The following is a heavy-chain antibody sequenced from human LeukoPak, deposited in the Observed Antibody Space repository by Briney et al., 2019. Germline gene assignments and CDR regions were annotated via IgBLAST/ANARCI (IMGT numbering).Heavy chain of an antibody. V-gene: IGHV4-39*07. Sequence: PSETLSFTCTVSGGSISSSSYYWGWIRQPPGKGLEWIGSIYYSGSTYYNPSLKSRVTISVDTSKNQFSLKLSSVTAADTAVYYCARAPHYGDYVDWGQGTLVTVSS. D-gene: IGHD4-17*01. J-gene: IGHJ4*02. CDR2: IYYSGST. CDR1: GGSISSSSYY. CDR3: ARAPHYGDYVD.